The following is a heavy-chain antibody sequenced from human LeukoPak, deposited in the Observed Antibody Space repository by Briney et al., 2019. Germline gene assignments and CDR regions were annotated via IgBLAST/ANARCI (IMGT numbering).Heavy chain of an antibody. CDR1: GASISSYY. CDR3: ASGPYPAAGTDHQFDY. D-gene: IGHD6-13*01. V-gene: IGHV4-59*01. J-gene: IGHJ4*02. Sequence: PSETPSLTCTVSGASISSYYWSWIRQPPGKGLEWIGYIFYSGSTNYNPSLKSRVTISVDTSKNQFSLKLSSMTAADTAVYYCASGPYPAAGTDHQFDYWGQGTLVTVSS. CDR2: IFYSGST.